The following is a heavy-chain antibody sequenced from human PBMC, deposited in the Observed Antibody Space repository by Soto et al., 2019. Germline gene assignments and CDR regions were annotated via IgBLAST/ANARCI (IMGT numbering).Heavy chain of an antibody. CDR3: AKDEGRFLRNYFNYGIDV. Sequence: GGSLRLSCAASGFDFSDHGMHWVRQAPGEGLEWVTVISYDGTAKYYKESVKGRFTTSRDNSKKTLYLQIDSLRVEDTAVCYCAKDEGRFLRNYFNYGIDVWGLGTTVTVSS. CDR1: GFDFSDHG. D-gene: IGHD3-3*01. J-gene: IGHJ6*02. CDR2: ISYDGTAK. V-gene: IGHV3-33*03.